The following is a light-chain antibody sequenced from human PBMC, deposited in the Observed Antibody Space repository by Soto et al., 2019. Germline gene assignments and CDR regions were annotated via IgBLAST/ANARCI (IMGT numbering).Light chain of an antibody. J-gene: IGLJ1*01. CDR1: SSDVGSSNL. Sequence: QSALTQPASVSGSPGQSITISCTGTSSDVGSSNLVSWYQQHPGKAPKLIIYEGSRRPSGVSGRFSGSMSGNTASLTISGLQAEDEADYYCCSYTTSSTRLFGTGTKVTVL. CDR2: EGS. V-gene: IGLV2-14*02. CDR3: CSYTTSSTRL.